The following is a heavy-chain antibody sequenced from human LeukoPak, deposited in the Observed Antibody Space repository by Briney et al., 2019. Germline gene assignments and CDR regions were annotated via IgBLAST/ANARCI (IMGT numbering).Heavy chain of an antibody. V-gene: IGHV1-18*01. J-gene: IGHJ6*03. CDR2: ISAYNGNT. CDR3: AFSRYYLQGSYYYMDV. D-gene: IGHD2/OR15-2a*01. CDR1: GYTFTSYG. Sequence: EASVTVSFEASGYTFTSYGISWVRQAPGQGLEWMGWISAYNGNTNYAQKLQGRVTMTTDTSTSTANMELRSLRSDDTAVYYCAFSRYYLQGSYYYMDVWGKGTTVTVSS.